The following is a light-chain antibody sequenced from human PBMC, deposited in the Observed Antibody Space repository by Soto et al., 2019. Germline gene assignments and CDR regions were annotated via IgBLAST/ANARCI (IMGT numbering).Light chain of an antibody. V-gene: IGKV1-9*01. J-gene: IGKJ5*01. CDR2: AAS. Sequence: DIQLTQSPSFLSASVGDRVTITCRASPDINTYLAWYQQKPGKAPKLLIFAASTLQNGVPSRFSGSGSETEFTVTITSLQPEDFATYYCQQRKSYPITFGQRTRLEIK. CDR3: QQRKSYPIT. CDR1: PDINTY.